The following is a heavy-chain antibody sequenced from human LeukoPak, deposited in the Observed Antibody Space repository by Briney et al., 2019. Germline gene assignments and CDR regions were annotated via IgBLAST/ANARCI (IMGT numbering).Heavy chain of an antibody. CDR1: GFPFSGTW. D-gene: IGHD6-19*01. J-gene: IGHJ4*02. CDR2: IRHDGSEK. V-gene: IGHV3-7*01. Sequence: GGSLRLSCAASGFPFSGTWMSWVRQAPGKGLEWVANIRHDGSEKYYLDSVKGRFTISRDNAKNSLYLQMNSLRAEDTAVYYCARQGYSSGKWGQGTLVTVSS. CDR3: ARQGYSSGK.